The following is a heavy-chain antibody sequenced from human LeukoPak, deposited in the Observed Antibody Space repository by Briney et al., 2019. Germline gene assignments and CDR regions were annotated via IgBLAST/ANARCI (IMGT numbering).Heavy chain of an antibody. D-gene: IGHD6-19*01. J-gene: IGHJ4*02. CDR1: GFTFSSYA. V-gene: IGHV3-64D*06. CDR3: VKGRAVAGRFDY. CDR2: ISGNGGST. Sequence: GGSLRLSCAASGFTFSSYAMSWVRQAPGKGLQYVSGISGNGGSTYYADSVKGRFTISRDNSKNMLYLQMSSLRTEDTAVYSCVKGRAVAGRFDYWGQGTLVTVSS.